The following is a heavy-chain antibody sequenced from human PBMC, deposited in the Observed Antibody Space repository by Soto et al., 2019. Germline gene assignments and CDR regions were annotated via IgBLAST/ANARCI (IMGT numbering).Heavy chain of an antibody. J-gene: IGHJ6*02. CDR3: ARDSSGGYGFLRYFDGMDV. CDR1: GFTFSSYS. Sequence: QVQLVESGGGVVQPGRSLRLSCAASGFTFSSYSMHWVRQAPGKGLEWVAVISYDGSKKYYGDSVKGRFTISRDNSKNTEKLQMNRLIAVDRAVYYCARDSSGGYGFLRYFDGMDVWGQGTTVTVSS. V-gene: IGHV3-30-3*01. D-gene: IGHD6-19*01. CDR2: ISYDGSKK.